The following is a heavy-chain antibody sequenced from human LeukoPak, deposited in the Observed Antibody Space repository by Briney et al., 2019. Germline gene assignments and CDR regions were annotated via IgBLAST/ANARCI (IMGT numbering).Heavy chain of an antibody. CDR2: INPNSGGT. CDR3: ARRYSSSGYFDY. Sequence: ASVKVSCKASGYTFTGYYMHWVRQAPGQGLEWMGWINPNSGGTNYAQKFQGRVTMTRDTSISTAYMELSRLRSDDTAVYYCARRYSSSGYFDYWGQGTLVTVSS. CDR1: GYTFTGYY. D-gene: IGHD6-6*01. V-gene: IGHV1-2*02. J-gene: IGHJ4*02.